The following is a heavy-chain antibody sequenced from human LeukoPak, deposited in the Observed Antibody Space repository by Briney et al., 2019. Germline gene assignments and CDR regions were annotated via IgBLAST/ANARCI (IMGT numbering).Heavy chain of an antibody. J-gene: IGHJ5*02. D-gene: IGHD3-22*01. CDR1: GYTFTGYY. Sequence: ASVKVSCKASGYTFTGYYMHWVRQAPGQGLEWMGWINPNSGGTNYAQKFQGRVTMTRDTSTSTAYMELSRLRSDDTAVYYCAIYYDSSGYYLDPWGQGTLVTVSS. V-gene: IGHV1-2*02. CDR3: AIYYDSSGYYLDP. CDR2: INPNSGGT.